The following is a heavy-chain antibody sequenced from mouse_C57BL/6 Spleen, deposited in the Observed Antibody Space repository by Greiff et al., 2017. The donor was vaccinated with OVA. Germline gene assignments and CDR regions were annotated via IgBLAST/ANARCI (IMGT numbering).Heavy chain of an antibody. D-gene: IGHD1-1*01. V-gene: IGHV2-9-1*01. J-gene: IGHJ1*03. CDR2: IWTGGGT. Sequence: VMLVESGPGLVAPSQSLSITCTVSGFSLTSYAISWVRQPPGKGLEWLGVIWTGGGTNYNSALKSRLSISKDNSKSQVFLKMNSLQTDDTARYYCARNIYYYGSSYEYFDVWGTGTTVTVSS. CDR1: GFSLTSYA. CDR3: ARNIYYYGSSYEYFDV.